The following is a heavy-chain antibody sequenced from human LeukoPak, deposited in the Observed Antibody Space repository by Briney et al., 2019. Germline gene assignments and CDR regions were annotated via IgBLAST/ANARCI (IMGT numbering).Heavy chain of an antibody. CDR1: GYTFTSYG. J-gene: IGHJ4*02. CDR2: ISAYNGNT. D-gene: IGHD3-9*01. V-gene: IGHV1-18*01. CDR3: ARVHGPLDYDILTGYYTILRGYFDY. Sequence: EASVKVSCKASGYTFTSYGISWVRQAPGQGLEWMGWISAYNGNTNYAQKLQGRVTMTTDTSTSTAYMELRSLRSDDTAVYYCARVHGPLDYDILTGYYTILRGYFDYWGQGTLVTVSS.